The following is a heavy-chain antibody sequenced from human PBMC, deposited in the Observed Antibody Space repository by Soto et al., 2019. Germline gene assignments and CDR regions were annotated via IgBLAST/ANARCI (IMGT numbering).Heavy chain of an antibody. J-gene: IGHJ6*02. D-gene: IGHD4-4*01. Sequence: GSLRLSCAASGFTFSSYEMNWVRQAPGKGLEWVSYISSSGSTIYYADSVKGRFTISRDNAKNSLYLQMNSLRAEDTAVYYCARDDYSNYRDYYGMDVWGQGTTVTVSS. CDR1: GFTFSSYE. CDR3: ARDDYSNYRDYYGMDV. V-gene: IGHV3-48*03. CDR2: ISSSGSTI.